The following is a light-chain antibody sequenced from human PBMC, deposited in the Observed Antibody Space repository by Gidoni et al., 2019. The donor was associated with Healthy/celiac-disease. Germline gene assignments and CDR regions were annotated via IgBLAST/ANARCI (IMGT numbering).Light chain of an antibody. Sequence: EIVLTQSPATLSLSPGGRASLYCRASQSVSSYLAWYQQKPGQAPRLLIYDASNRATGIPARFSGSGSGTDFTLTISSLEPEDFSVYYCQQRSNWPPTTFGGGTKVEIK. CDR3: QQRSNWPPTT. CDR2: DAS. V-gene: IGKV3-11*01. CDR1: QSVSSY. J-gene: IGKJ4*01.